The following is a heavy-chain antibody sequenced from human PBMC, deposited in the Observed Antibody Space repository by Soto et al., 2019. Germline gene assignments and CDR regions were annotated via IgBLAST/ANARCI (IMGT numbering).Heavy chain of an antibody. CDR1: GGSISSYY. V-gene: IGHV4-59*01. CDR2: IYYSGST. J-gene: IGHJ5*02. Sequence: PSATLSLTCTVSGGSISSYYWSWIRQPPGKGLEWIGYIYYSGSTNYNPSLKSRVTISVDTSKNQFSLKLSSVTAADTAVYYCARDLLWFGENWFDPWGQGTLVTVSS. D-gene: IGHD3-10*01. CDR3: ARDLLWFGENWFDP.